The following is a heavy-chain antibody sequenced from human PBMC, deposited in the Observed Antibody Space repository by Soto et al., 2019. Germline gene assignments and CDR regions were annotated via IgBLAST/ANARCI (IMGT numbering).Heavy chain of an antibody. CDR1: GYTFTSYG. D-gene: IGHD6-13*01. CDR3: AGVRAAPGSYYFDY. V-gene: IGHV1-18*01. J-gene: IGHJ4*02. Sequence: QVQLVQSGAEVKKPGASVKVSCKASGYTFTSYGWVRQAPGQGLEWMGWISGSNGNTNYAQKLQGRVTMTTATSTSTAYMKMRRLSSDDTAGYYCAGVRAAPGSYYFDYWGQGTLVTVSS. CDR2: ISGSNGNT.